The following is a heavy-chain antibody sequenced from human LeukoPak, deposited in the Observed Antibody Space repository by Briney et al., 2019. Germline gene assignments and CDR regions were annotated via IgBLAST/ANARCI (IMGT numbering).Heavy chain of an antibody. Sequence: GGSLRLSCAASGFTFSSYSMNWVRQAPGKGLEWVSYISSSSSTIYYADSVRGRFTTSRDNAKNSLYLQMNSLRAEDTAVYYCARGTASITVTTLVWYFDLWGRGTLVTVSS. J-gene: IGHJ2*01. CDR1: GFTFSSYS. CDR3: ARGTASITVTTLVWYFDL. CDR2: ISSSSSTI. V-gene: IGHV3-48*01. D-gene: IGHD4-17*01.